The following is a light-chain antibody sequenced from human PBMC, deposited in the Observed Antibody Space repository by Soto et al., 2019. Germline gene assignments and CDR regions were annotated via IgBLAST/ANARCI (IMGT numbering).Light chain of an antibody. Sequence: QLVLTQPPSTSGTPGQRVTISCSGSSSNIGSNTVNWYQQLPGTAPKLLIYRNNQRPLGVPDRFSGSKSGTSASLAISGLQSEDEADYYCAAWDGSLKGYVFATGTKVTVL. CDR3: AAWDGSLKGYV. CDR2: RNN. J-gene: IGLJ1*01. CDR1: SSNIGSNT. V-gene: IGLV1-44*01.